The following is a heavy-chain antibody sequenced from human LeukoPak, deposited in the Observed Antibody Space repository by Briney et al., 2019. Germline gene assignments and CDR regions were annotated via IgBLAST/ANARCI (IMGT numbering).Heavy chain of an antibody. D-gene: IGHD2-2*03. Sequence: ASVKVSCKASGGTFSSYAISWVRQAPGQGLEWVGGIIPIFGTANYAQKFQGRVTITADESTSTAYMELSSLRSEDTAVYYCARVDIVVVPAANNWFDPWGQGTLVTVSS. V-gene: IGHV1-69*01. CDR3: ARVDIVVVPAANNWFDP. J-gene: IGHJ5*02. CDR1: GGTFSSYA. CDR2: IIPIFGTA.